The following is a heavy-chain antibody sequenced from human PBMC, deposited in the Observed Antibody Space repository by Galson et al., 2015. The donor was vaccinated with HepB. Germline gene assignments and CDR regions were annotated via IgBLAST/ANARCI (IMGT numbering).Heavy chain of an antibody. CDR3: AKRTVRGDFDV. V-gene: IGHV3-9*01. CDR1: GFNFNNYG. D-gene: IGHD2-21*02. Sequence: SLRLSCAVSGFNFNNYGMHWVRQAPGKGLEWVSGISWNSATIDYADSVKGRFSISRDNAGNALYLQMNSLRVEDTALYYCAKRTVRGDFDVWGQGTLVAVSS. J-gene: IGHJ3*01. CDR2: ISWNSATI.